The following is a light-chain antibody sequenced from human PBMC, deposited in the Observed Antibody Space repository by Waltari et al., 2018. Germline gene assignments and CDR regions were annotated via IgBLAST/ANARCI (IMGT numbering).Light chain of an antibody. Sequence: DIQMTQSPSPLSASVGDRVTITCRASQPITTWVAWYQQKPGQAPHLLIYDASRLEFGVPTRFSGSGSGTEFTLTISSLRPDDFATYYCQQYSSFWTFGQGTKVEIK. CDR1: QPITTW. V-gene: IGKV1-5*01. J-gene: IGKJ1*01. CDR3: QQYSSFWT. CDR2: DAS.